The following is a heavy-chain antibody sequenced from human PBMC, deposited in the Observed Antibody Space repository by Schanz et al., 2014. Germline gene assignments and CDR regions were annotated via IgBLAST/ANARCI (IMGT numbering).Heavy chain of an antibody. CDR1: GFKFTDYA. Sequence: EGQLVESGGGLAQPGGSLRLSCAASGFKFTDYAMTWVRQAPGKGLEWVSGIGGSGDSTHYADSVKGRFIISRDNSKNTLYLQVNSLRAEDTAVYYCAKHVRSLTGNDYWGQGTLVTVSS. CDR3: AKHVRSLTGNDY. D-gene: IGHD3-9*01. J-gene: IGHJ4*02. CDR2: IGGSGDST. V-gene: IGHV3-23*04.